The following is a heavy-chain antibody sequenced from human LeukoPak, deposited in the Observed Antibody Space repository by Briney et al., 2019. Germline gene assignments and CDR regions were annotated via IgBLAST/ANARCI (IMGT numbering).Heavy chain of an antibody. CDR3: TRERSSSSPFYP. D-gene: IGHD6-6*01. V-gene: IGHV4-39*02. CDR1: GGSISSYY. J-gene: IGHJ5*02. Sequence: SETLSLTCTVSGGSISSYYWGWIRQPPGKGLEWIGSMYYSGSTYYNPSLKGRVTISVDTSKNQFSLKLSSVTAADTAVYYCTRERSSSSPFYPWGQGTLVTVSS. CDR2: MYYSGST.